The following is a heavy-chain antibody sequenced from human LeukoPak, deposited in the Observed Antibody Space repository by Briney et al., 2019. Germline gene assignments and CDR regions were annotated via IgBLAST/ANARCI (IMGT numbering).Heavy chain of an antibody. Sequence: GGSLRPSCVGSGFTFSSEGMHWLRHAAPNVPHWAAFIRHDGSNEYYADSVKGRFTVSRDNSKNTLFLQMNSLRVEEMAVYYCAKEVHPYDSGTYYFDYWGRGTLVTVSS. D-gene: IGHD3-10*01. CDR1: GFTFSSEG. CDR3: AKEVHPYDSGTYYFDY. J-gene: IGHJ4*02. V-gene: IGHV3-30*02. CDR2: IRHDGSNE.